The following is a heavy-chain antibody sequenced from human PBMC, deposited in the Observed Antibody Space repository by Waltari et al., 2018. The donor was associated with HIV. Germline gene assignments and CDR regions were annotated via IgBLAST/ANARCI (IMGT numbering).Heavy chain of an antibody. J-gene: IGHJ3*01. D-gene: IGHD3-10*01. Sequence: QLLESGGGLVEPGGSLTLSCATSGFICSDIALDWVRQDPGKGLGWVSAIRGGGETFYADSVKGRFTISRDNSKNTLYLQMNSLRADDAAIYYCVKDSGRAADVFDLWGQGTMVTVSS. CDR1: GFICSDIA. V-gene: IGHV3-23*01. CDR2: IRGGGET. CDR3: VKDSGRAADVFDL.